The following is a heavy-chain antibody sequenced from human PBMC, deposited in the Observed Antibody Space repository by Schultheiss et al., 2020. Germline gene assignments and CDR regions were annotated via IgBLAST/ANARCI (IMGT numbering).Heavy chain of an antibody. D-gene: IGHD1-26*01. J-gene: IGHJ3*02. V-gene: IGHV4-61*02. Sequence: SETLSLTCTVSGGSISSGGYYWSWIRQPAGKGLEWIGRIYTSGSTNYNPSLKSRVTISVDTSKKQFSLKLSSVTAADTAVYYCARGEVGDAFDIWGQGTMVTVSS. CDR3: ARGEVGDAFDI. CDR1: GGSISSGGYY. CDR2: IYTSGST.